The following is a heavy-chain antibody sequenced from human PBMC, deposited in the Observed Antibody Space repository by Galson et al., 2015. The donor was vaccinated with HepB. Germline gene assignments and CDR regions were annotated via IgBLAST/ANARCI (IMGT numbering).Heavy chain of an antibody. Sequence: SLRLSCAASGFTFSSYGMHWVRQAPGKGLEWVAVIWYDGSNKYYADSVKGRFTISRDNSKNTLYLQMNSLRAEDTAVYYCARMGYSYGYDYYYDSSGYNHFDYWGQGTLVTVSS. D-gene: IGHD3-22*01. CDR3: ARMGYSYGYDYYYDSSGYNHFDY. CDR1: GFTFSSYG. V-gene: IGHV3-33*08. CDR2: IWYDGSNK. J-gene: IGHJ4*02.